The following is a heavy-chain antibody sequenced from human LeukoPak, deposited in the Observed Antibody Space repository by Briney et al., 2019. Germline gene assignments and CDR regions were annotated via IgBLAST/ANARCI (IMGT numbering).Heavy chain of an antibody. Sequence: ASVKVSCKTSGFTFSNSFIHWVRQAPGQGLEWMGWINPNSGGTNYAQKFQGRVTTTRDRSISTAYMELSRLRSDDTAVYYCAKDHTIRSFDSWGQGTLVTVSS. CDR3: AKDHTIRSFDS. D-gene: IGHD1-14*01. CDR2: INPNSGGT. V-gene: IGHV1-2*02. J-gene: IGHJ4*02. CDR1: GFTFSNSF.